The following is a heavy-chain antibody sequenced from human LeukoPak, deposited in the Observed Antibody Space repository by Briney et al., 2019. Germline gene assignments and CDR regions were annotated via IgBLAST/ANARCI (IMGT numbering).Heavy chain of an antibody. Sequence: GASDKVSCKASGYTFTSYGISWVRQAPGAAIEWMGLISAYNGNTNYAQKLDRRVTMTTDRCTKQDHVHLRSLSSDDTTLYYCAIXXLLVVLPAASRNAFDIWGQGTMVTVSS. CDR3: AIXXLLVVLPAASRNAFDI. V-gene: IGHV1-18*01. CDR2: ISAYNGNT. CDR1: GYTFTSYG. D-gene: IGHD2-2*01. J-gene: IGHJ3*02.